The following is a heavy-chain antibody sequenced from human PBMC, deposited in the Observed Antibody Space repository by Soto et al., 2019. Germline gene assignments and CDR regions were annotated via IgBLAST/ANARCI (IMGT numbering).Heavy chain of an antibody. D-gene: IGHD6-19*01. V-gene: IGHV4-39*01. CDR2: IYYSGST. Sequence: PSETLSLTCTVSGGSISSSSYYWGWIRQPPGKGLEWIGSIYYSGSTYYNPSLKSRVTISVDTSKNQFSLKLSSVTAADTAVYYCVRLLSIAVAPSYHFDYWGQGTLVTVSS. J-gene: IGHJ4*02. CDR3: VRLLSIAVAPSYHFDY. CDR1: GGSISSSSYY.